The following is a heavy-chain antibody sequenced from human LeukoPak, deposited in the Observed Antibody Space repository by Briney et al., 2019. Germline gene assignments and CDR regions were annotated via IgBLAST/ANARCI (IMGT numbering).Heavy chain of an antibody. Sequence: PGGPVRLSCAASGFTFKSYSMNWLRQAPGRARECLSSISGSGSYIYYIDSVKGRFTISRDNAKNSLYLQMNSLRAEDTAVYFCARDPRKSSSWYWDYWGQGTLVTVSS. V-gene: IGHV3-21*01. CDR3: ARDPRKSSSWYWDY. CDR2: ISGSGSYI. CDR1: GFTFKSYS. J-gene: IGHJ4*02. D-gene: IGHD6-13*01.